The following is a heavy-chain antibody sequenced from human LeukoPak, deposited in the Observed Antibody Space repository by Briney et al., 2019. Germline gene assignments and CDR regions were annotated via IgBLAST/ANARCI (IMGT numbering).Heavy chain of an antibody. D-gene: IGHD1-14*01. V-gene: IGHV5-51*01. J-gene: IGHJ4*02. Sequence: GESLKISCKGSGYSFTSYWIGWVRQMPGKGLEWMGIIYPGDSDARYSPSFQGQVTISADKSITTAYLQWSSLKASDTAMYYCARRLDGSNRHFDYWGQGTLVTVSS. CDR1: GYSFTSYW. CDR3: ARRLDGSNRHFDY. CDR2: IYPGDSDA.